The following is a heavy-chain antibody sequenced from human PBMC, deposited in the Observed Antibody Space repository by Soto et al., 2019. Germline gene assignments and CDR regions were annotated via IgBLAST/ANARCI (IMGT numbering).Heavy chain of an antibody. CDR1: GGSIDRSDNY. D-gene: IGHD2-21*01. J-gene: IGHJ4*02. Sequence: SETLSLTCTVSGGSIDRSDNYWGWVRQPPGKGLEWIGSKSYTGDTDYNPSLKSRLTISVDTSRSQFSLSLSSVTAADTAVYYCARHKRDSSGFYPDNWGQGTLVTVSS. V-gene: IGHV4-39*01. CDR3: ARHKRDSSGFYPDN. CDR2: KSYTGDT.